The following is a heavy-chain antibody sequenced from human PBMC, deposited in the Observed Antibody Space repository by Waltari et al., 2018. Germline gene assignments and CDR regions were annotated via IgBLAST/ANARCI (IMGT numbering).Heavy chain of an antibody. CDR3: ASLYSSSSTDY. J-gene: IGHJ4*02. CDR2: ISSSSSTI. CDR1: GFTFSSYS. Sequence: EVQLVESGGGLVQPGGSLRLSCAASGFTFSSYSMNWVRQAPGKGLEWVSYISSSSSTIYYADSVKGRFTISRDNAKNSLYLQMNSLRAKDTAVYYCASLYSSSSTDYWGQGTLVTVSS. D-gene: IGHD6-6*01. V-gene: IGHV3-48*04.